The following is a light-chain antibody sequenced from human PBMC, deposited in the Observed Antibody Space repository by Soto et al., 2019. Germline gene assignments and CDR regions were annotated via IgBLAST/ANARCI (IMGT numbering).Light chain of an antibody. CDR3: QQSYSIPIT. CDR2: AAS. CDR1: PSIGTY. J-gene: IGKJ5*01. V-gene: IGKV1-39*01. Sequence: DIQMTQSPSSLSASVGDRVTITCRASPSIGTYLNWYQHKLGKAPKLLIYAASRLQGGVPSRFTGSGSGTDFTLTINSLQPEDFATYFCQQSYSIPITFGQGTRLEIK.